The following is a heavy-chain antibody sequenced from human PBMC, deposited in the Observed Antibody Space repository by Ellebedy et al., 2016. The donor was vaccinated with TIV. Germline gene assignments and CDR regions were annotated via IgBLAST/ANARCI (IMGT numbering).Heavy chain of an antibody. CDR1: GYSFTSYY. V-gene: IGHV1-18*04. J-gene: IGHJ4*02. D-gene: IGHD3-10*01. Sequence: AASVKVSCKASGYSFTSYYMHWVRQAPGQGLEWMGWISTFNDNTVYVEKFQGRVTMTTDTSTFTAYMELRSLRPDDTAIYYCARDLEFPDYWGQGTLVTV. CDR2: ISTFNDNT. CDR3: ARDLEFPDY.